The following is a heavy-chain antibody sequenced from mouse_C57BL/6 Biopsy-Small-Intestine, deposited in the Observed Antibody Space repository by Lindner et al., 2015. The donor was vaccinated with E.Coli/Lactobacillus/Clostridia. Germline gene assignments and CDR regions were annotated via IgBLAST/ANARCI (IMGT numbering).Heavy chain of an antibody. J-gene: IGHJ2*01. CDR3: ATGNYGGDYSDY. V-gene: IGHV5-17*01. CDR1: GFTFSDYG. D-gene: IGHD2-1*01. CDR2: ISSGSSTI. Sequence: VQLQESGGGLVKPGGSLKLSCAASGFTFSDYGMHWVRQAPEKGLEWVASISSGSSTIYYADTVKGRFTISRDNAKNTLFLQMTSLRSEDTAMYYCATGNYGGDYSDYWGQGTTLTVSS.